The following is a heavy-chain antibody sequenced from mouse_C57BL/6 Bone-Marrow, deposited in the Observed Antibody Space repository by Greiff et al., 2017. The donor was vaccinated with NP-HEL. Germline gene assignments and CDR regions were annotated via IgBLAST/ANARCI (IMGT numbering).Heavy chain of an antibody. J-gene: IGHJ1*03. CDR2: ISSGGSYT. V-gene: IGHV5-6*01. CDR3: ARPTVVYWYFDV. CDR1: GFTFSSYG. Sequence: EVNVVESGGDLVKPGGSLKLSCAASGFTFSSYGMSWVRQTPDKRLEWVATISSGGSYTYYPDSVKGRFTISRDNAKNTLYLQMSSLKSEDTAMYYCARPTVVYWYFDVWGTGTTVTVSS. D-gene: IGHD1-1*01.